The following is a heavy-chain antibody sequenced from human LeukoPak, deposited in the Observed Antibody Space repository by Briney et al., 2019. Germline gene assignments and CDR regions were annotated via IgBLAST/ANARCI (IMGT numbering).Heavy chain of an antibody. CDR1: GFTFSSYA. CDR2: ISGSGGST. Sequence: GGSLRLSCAASGFTFSSYAMSWVRQAPGKGLEWVSAISGSGGSTYYAGSVKGRFTISRDNSKNTLYLQMNSLRAEDTAVYYCATGDSSGWYRYYFDYWGQGTLVTVSS. J-gene: IGHJ4*02. V-gene: IGHV3-23*01. CDR3: ATGDSSGWYRYYFDY. D-gene: IGHD6-19*01.